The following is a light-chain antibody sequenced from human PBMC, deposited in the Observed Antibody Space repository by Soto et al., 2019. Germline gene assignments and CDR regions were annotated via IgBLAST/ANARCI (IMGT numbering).Light chain of an antibody. CDR3: QVWHSSSDHYV. CDR1: IIGSKS. Sequence: SYELTQPPSVSVAPGQTARITCGGNIIGSKSVHWYQQKPGQAPVLVVYDDSDRPSGIPERFSGSNSGITATLTISMVEAGDEADYYCQVWHSSSDHYVFGTGTKLTVL. V-gene: IGLV3-21*02. CDR2: DDS. J-gene: IGLJ1*01.